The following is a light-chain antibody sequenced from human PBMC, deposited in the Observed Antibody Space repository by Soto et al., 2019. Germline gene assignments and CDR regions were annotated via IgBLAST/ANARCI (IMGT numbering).Light chain of an antibody. CDR1: SFNIGRNS. J-gene: IGLJ1*01. CDR2: NND. Sequence: SVLSQPPSSSGTPGQRVTLSFSGGSFNIGRNSVYWYQQLPGTAPNLLIYNNDQRPSGVPDRFSGSKSGTSASLAISGLRSEDEADYYCSTWDDSLSASYVFGGGTKVTVL. CDR3: STWDDSLSASYV. V-gene: IGLV1-47*02.